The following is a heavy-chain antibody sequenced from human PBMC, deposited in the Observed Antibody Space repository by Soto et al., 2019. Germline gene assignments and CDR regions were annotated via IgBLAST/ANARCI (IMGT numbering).Heavy chain of an antibody. Sequence: SETLSLTCTVSGGSITSYHWSWVRQPPGKGLEWIGHIHYSGSTNYSPSLKSRVTLSVDTSKNQFSLKLSSVTAADTAVYYCAGFFGSRYGRVDPWGQGIMVTVSS. CDR3: AGFFGSRYGRVDP. D-gene: IGHD3-3*01. J-gene: IGHJ5*02. CDR2: IHYSGST. CDR1: GGSITSYH. V-gene: IGHV4-59*12.